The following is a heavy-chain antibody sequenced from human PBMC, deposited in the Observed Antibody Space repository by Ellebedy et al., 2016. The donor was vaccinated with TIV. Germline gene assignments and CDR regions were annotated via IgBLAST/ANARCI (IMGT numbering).Heavy chain of an antibody. J-gene: IGHJ1*01. Sequence: GESLKISCVASGFTVSSNYMFWVRQAPGKGLEWVALQHSTDIPYYADSVRGRFTISRDDSLNKLFLQMNNLRGDDTAVYYCARTDCSGRSCYSFFNHWGQGTLVTVSS. CDR1: GFTVSSNY. V-gene: IGHV3-53*01. D-gene: IGHD2-8*02. CDR2: QHSTDIP. CDR3: ARTDCSGRSCYSFFNH.